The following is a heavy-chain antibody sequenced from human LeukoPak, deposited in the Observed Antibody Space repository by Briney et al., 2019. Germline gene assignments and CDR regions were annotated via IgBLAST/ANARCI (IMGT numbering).Heavy chain of an antibody. J-gene: IGHJ5*02. CDR1: GGTFSSYA. CDR2: IIPILGIA. Sequence: ASVKVSCKASGGTFSSYAISWVRQAPGQGLEWMGRIIPILGIANYAQKFQGRVTITADKSTSTAYMGLSSLRSEDTAVYYCARRYYGSGSYYGFDPWGQGTLVTVSS. CDR3: ARRYYGSGSYYGFDP. V-gene: IGHV1-69*04. D-gene: IGHD3-10*01.